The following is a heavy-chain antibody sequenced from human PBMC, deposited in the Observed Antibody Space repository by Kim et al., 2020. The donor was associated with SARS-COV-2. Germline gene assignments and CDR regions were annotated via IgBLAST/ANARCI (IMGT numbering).Heavy chain of an antibody. V-gene: IGHV4-39*01. CDR2: IYYSGST. CDR3: ARHGIGPWVRGVKWFDP. D-gene: IGHD3-10*01. Sequence: SETLSLTCTVSGGSISSSSYYWGWIRQPPGKGLEWIGSIYYSGSTYYNPSLKSRVTISVDTSKNQFSLKLSSVTAADTAVYYCARHGIGPWVRGVKWFDPWGQGTLVTVSS. J-gene: IGHJ5*02. CDR1: GGSISSSSYY.